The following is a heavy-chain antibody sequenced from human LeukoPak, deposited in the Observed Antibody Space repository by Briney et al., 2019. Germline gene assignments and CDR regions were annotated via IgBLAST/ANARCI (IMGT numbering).Heavy chain of an antibody. J-gene: IGHJ4*02. CDR1: GYSFTSYW. Sequence: GESLKISCKGSGYSFTSYWIGWVRQMPGKGLEWMGIIYPGDSDTRYSPSFQGQVTISADKSISTAYLQWSSLKASDTAMYYCARQAYYYGSGSYHKPHYFDYWGQGTLVTVSS. V-gene: IGHV5-51*01. CDR2: IYPGDSDT. CDR3: ARQAYYYGSGSYHKPHYFDY. D-gene: IGHD3-10*01.